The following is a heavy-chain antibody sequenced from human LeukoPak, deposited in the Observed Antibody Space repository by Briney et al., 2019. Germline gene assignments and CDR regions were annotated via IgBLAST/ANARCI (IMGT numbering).Heavy chain of an antibody. CDR1: GGSISSSSHF. CDR3: ARRFRRGYDFISGGYYFDY. Sequence: PSETLSLTCTVSGGSISSSSHFWGWIRQPPGKGLDWIGNIYYSGSTHYNPSLKSRVTISVDTPKNQFSLKLSSVTATDTAVYYCARRFRRGYDFISGGYYFDYWGQGSLVTVSS. J-gene: IGHJ4*02. D-gene: IGHD3-3*01. V-gene: IGHV4-39*01. CDR2: IYYSGST.